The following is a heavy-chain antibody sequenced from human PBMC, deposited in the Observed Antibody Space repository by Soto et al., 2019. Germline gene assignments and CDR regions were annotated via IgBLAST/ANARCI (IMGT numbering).Heavy chain of an antibody. CDR3: ARFGPIAAAGTALYYYMDV. J-gene: IGHJ6*03. V-gene: IGHV4-59*08. Sequence: SETLSLTCPVSGGSIISYYWSWIRQPTGKGLEWIGYIYYSGSTNYNPSLKSRVTISVDTSKNQFSLKLSSVTAADTAVYYCARFGPIAAAGTALYYYMDVWGKGTTVTVSS. D-gene: IGHD6-13*01. CDR2: IYYSGST. CDR1: GGSIISYY.